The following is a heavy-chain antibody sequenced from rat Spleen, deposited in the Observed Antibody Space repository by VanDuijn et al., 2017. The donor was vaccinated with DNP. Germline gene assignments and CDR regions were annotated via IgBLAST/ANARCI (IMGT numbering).Heavy chain of an antibody. Sequence: EVQLKESGPGLVQPSQTLSLTCIVSEFSLTDYSIHWVRQPPGKGLEWMGVMWSGGTTAYNSALKSRLSISRDTSKSQVFLKMNSLQIEDTAIYYCTREGIRGTMDAWGQGASVTVSS. CDR2: MWSGGTT. D-gene: IGHD4-3*01. CDR1: EFSLTDYS. J-gene: IGHJ4*01. V-gene: IGHV2S63*01. CDR3: TREGIRGTMDA.